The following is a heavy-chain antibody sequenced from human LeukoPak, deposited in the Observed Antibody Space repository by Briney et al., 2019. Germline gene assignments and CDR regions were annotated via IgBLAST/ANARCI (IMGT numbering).Heavy chain of an antibody. J-gene: IGHJ4*02. V-gene: IGHV3-23*01. D-gene: IGHD6-19*01. CDR1: GFTFSSYA. Sequence: GGSLRLSCAASGFTFSSYAMSWVRQAPGKGLEWVSAISGGGGSTYYADSVKGRFTISRDNSKNTLYLQMNSLRAEDTAVYYCAKEARGQWPDPYYFDYWGQGTLVTVSS. CDR2: ISGGGGST. CDR3: AKEARGQWPDPYYFDY.